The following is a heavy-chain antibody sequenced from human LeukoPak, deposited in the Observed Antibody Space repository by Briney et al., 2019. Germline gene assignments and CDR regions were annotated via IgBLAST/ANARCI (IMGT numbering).Heavy chain of an antibody. Sequence: PSETLSLTCTVSGGSISSYYWSWIRQPPGKGLEWIGYIYYSGSTSYNPSLKSRVTISVDTSKNQFSLKLSSVTAADTAVYYCARDLVATIPPYYYYYMDVWGKGTTVTVSS. V-gene: IGHV4-59*01. CDR1: GGSISSYY. D-gene: IGHD5-12*01. CDR2: IYYSGST. CDR3: ARDLVATIPPYYYYYMDV. J-gene: IGHJ6*03.